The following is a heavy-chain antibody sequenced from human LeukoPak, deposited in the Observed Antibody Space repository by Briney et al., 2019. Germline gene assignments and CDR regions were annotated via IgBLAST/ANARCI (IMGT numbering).Heavy chain of an antibody. Sequence: QAGGSLRLSCAASGFTFSSYWMNWVRQAPGKGLVWVSRIASDGSSTTYADSVKGRFTISRDNSKNTLYLQMNSLRAEDTAVYYCAGSYYYEAFDYWGQGTLVTVSS. J-gene: IGHJ4*02. CDR2: IASDGSST. V-gene: IGHV3-74*01. D-gene: IGHD1-26*01. CDR1: GFTFSSYW. CDR3: AGSYYYEAFDY.